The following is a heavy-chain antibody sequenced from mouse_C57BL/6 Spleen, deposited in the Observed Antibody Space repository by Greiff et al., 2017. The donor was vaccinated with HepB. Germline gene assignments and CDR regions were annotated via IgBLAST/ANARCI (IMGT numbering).Heavy chain of an antibody. CDR3: ARDYYGSSYDWYFDV. J-gene: IGHJ1*03. CDR1: GFSLTSYG. Sequence: VQVVESGPGLVAPSQSLSITCTVSGFSLTSYGVDWVRQSPGKGLEWLGVIWGVGSTNYNSALKSRLSISKDNSKSQVFLKMNSLQTDDTAMYYCARDYYGSSYDWYFDVWGTGTTVTVSS. D-gene: IGHD1-1*01. CDR2: IWGVGST. V-gene: IGHV2-6*01.